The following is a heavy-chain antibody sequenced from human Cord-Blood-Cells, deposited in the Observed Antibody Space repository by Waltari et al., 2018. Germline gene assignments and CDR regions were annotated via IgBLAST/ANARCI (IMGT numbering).Heavy chain of an antibody. Sequence: QMQLVQSGLEVKKPGTSAKVSCKALGFTFTSSAVPWVRQALGQRLEWIGWIVVGSGNTNYAQKFQERVTITRDMSTSTAYMELSSLRSEDTAVYYCAADGGAYDSSGYYFDYWGQGTLVTVSS. CDR3: AADGGAYDSSGYYFDY. CDR1: GFTFTSSA. CDR2: IVVGSGNT. D-gene: IGHD3-22*01. V-gene: IGHV1-58*01. J-gene: IGHJ4*02.